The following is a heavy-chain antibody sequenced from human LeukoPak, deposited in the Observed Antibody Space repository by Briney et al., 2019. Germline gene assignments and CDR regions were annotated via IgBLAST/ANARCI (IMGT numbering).Heavy chain of an antibody. D-gene: IGHD5-12*01. V-gene: IGHV4-59*12. Sequence: PSETLSLTCTVSGGSISRYYWSWIRQPPGKGLEWIGYIYYSGSTNYNPSLKSRITISVDTSKNQFSLKLSSVTAADTAVYYCARGRRGYSGYDCPDYWGQGTLVTVSS. J-gene: IGHJ4*02. CDR1: GGSISRYY. CDR2: IYYSGST. CDR3: ARGRRGYSGYDCPDY.